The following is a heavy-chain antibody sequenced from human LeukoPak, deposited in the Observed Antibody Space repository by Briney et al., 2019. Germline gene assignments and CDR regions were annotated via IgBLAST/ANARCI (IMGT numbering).Heavy chain of an antibody. CDR3: ARGREDCSSTSCYDYFDY. CDR2: IIPIFGTA. D-gene: IGHD2-2*01. Sequence: GASVKASCKASGGTFSSYAISWVRQAPGQGLEWMGGIIPIFGTANYAQKFQGRVTITADESTSTAYMELSSLRSEDTAVYYCARGREDCSSTSCYDYFDYWGQGTLVTVSS. J-gene: IGHJ4*02. CDR1: GGTFSSYA. V-gene: IGHV1-69*13.